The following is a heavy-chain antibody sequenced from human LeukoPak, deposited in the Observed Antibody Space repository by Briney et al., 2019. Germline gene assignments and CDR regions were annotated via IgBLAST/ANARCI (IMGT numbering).Heavy chain of an antibody. Sequence: GGSLRLSCAASGFTFSSYWMHWVRQAPGKGLVWVSRIKSDGSTRYADSVKGRFTVSRDNAKNTVSLQMSSLRAEDTGVYYCARAPSEIGGYYPEYFRHWGQGTLVIVSS. CDR1: GFTFSSYW. D-gene: IGHD3-22*01. CDR3: ARAPSEIGGYYPEYFRH. CDR2: IKSDGST. V-gene: IGHV3-74*01. J-gene: IGHJ1*01.